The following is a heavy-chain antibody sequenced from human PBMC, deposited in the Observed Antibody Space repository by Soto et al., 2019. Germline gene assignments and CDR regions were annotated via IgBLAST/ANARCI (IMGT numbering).Heavy chain of an antibody. V-gene: IGHV4-59*12. Sequence: PWDTLSLTGTVSGGSIGSYYWRWIRQPPGKGLEWIGYIYYSGSTNYNPSLKSRVTISVDTSKNQFSLRLTSVTAADTAVYYCARGQRFSDWFDPWGQGTLVTVSS. CDR2: IYYSGST. D-gene: IGHD3-3*01. CDR3: ARGQRFSDWFDP. J-gene: IGHJ5*02. CDR1: GGSIGSYY.